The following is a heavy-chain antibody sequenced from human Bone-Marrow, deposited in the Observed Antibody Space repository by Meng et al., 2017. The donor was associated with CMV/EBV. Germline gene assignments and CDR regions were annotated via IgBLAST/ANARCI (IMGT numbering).Heavy chain of an antibody. CDR1: GFTFSDYY. CDR3: SPSSCHY. Sequence: GESLKISCAASGFTFSDYYMSWIRQAPGKGLEWVSYIIISGSTIYYADSVKGRFTISRDNAKNSLYLQMNSLRAQDPAVYSCSPSSCHYWDQGTLVTVSS. V-gene: IGHV3-11*04. CDR2: IIISGSTI. J-gene: IGHJ4*02.